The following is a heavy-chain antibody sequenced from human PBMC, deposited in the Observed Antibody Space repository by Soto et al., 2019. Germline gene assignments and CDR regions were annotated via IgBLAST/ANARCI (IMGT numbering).Heavy chain of an antibody. CDR2: IYYSGST. CDR3: ARHFSVDYFDY. CDR1: GGSLSSYY. V-gene: IGHV4-59*08. J-gene: IGHJ4*02. Sequence: SETLSLTCVVSGGSLSSYYCSWIRQPPGKGLEWIGYIYYSGSTNYNPSLKSRVTISVDTSKNQFSLKRSSVTAADKAVYYCARHFSVDYFDYWGQGALVTVSS.